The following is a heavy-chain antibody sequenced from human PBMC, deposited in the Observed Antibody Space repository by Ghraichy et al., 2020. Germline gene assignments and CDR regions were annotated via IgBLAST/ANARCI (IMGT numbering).Heavy chain of an antibody. Sequence: GGSLRLSCAASGFALSDHAMHWVRQAPGKGLEWVSGITWNGDRIDYADSVKGRFTVSRDNAKNSLYLEMNSLRAEDTAMYYCTKDVRAGGLDYWGQGTLVTVSS. V-gene: IGHV3-9*01. CDR2: ITWNGDRI. CDR3: TKDVRAGGLDY. J-gene: IGHJ4*02. CDR1: GFALSDHA. D-gene: IGHD1-26*01.